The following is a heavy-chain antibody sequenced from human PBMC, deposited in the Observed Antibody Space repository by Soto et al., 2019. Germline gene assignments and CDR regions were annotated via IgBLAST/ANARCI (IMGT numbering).Heavy chain of an antibody. CDR1: GFTFSSYW. V-gene: IGHV3-7*01. Sequence: EVQVVESGGGLVQPGGSLRLSCAASGFTFSSYWMSWVRQAPGKGLEWVANIKQDGSEKYYLDSVKGRFTISRDNAKNSLDLQMKSLRVEDTAVYYCARAGGSAFDYWGQGTLVTVSS. D-gene: IGHD3-16*01. J-gene: IGHJ4*02. CDR3: ARAGGSAFDY. CDR2: IKQDGSEK.